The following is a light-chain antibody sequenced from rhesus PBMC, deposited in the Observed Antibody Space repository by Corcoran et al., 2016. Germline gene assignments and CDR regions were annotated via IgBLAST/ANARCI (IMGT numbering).Light chain of an antibody. J-gene: IGKJ4*01. CDR1: QSLLDSEDGHTY. Sequence: DIVMTQTPLSLPVTPGEPASISCRSSQSLLDSEDGHTYLDWYLQKPGQYPQLLIYEVSNRASGFPDRFSGSGAENDCKLKISRVEAEDVGVYYCMQALEFPLTFGGGTKVEIK. CDR2: EVS. V-gene: IGKV2-104*02. CDR3: MQALEFPLT.